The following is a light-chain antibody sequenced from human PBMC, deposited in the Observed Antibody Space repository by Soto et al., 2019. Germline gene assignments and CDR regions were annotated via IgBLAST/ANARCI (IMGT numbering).Light chain of an antibody. J-gene: IGLJ1*01. Sequence: QSALAQPASVSGSPGQSITISCTGTSSDVGAYNSVSWYQQHPHKAPQVIIYKGTQRPSGVSNRFSGSTSGNAASLTISGLQPEDEADSSCCSSAPESTYVFGSGTKVTVL. V-gene: IGLV2-23*01. CDR3: CSSAPESTYV. CDR1: SSDVGAYNS. CDR2: KGT.